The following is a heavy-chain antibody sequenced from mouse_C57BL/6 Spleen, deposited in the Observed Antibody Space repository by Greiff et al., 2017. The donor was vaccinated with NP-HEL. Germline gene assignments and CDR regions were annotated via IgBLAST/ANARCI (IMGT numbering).Heavy chain of an antibody. CDR3: ARHEAYYYGSSYYAMDY. J-gene: IGHJ4*01. D-gene: IGHD1-1*01. CDR1: GYTFTEYP. V-gene: IGHV1-62-2*01. CDR2: FYPGSGSI. Sequence: QVQLQQSGAELVKPGASVKLSCKASGYTFTEYPIHWVKQRSGQGLEWIGWFYPGSGSIKYNEKFKDKATLTADKSSSTVYMELSRLTSEDSAVYFCARHEAYYYGSSYYAMDYWGQGTSVTVSS.